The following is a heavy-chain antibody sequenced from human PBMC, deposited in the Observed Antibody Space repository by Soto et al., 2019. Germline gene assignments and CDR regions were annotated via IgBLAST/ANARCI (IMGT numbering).Heavy chain of an antibody. CDR2: MNPGSGDT. D-gene: IGHD3-16*01. CDR1: GYSFTNND. Sequence: VASVKVSCKASGYSFTNNDVSWVRQATGQGLEWMGWMNPGSGDTGYAQKYQGRVTMTRDISIATANMELSSLRSDDTALYYCARMATFGSLNCFDPWGQVTLVTVSS. CDR3: ARMATFGSLNCFDP. V-gene: IGHV1-8*01. J-gene: IGHJ5*02.